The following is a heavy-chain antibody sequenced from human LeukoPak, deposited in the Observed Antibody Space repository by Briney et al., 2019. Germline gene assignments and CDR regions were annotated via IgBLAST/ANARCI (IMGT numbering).Heavy chain of an antibody. CDR1: GFTFSSHA. V-gene: IGHV3-23*01. CDR3: AKILGLDSGYEDVDY. Sequence: GGSLRLSCAASGFTFSSHAMSWVRQAPGKGLEWVSAISGSGGSTYYADSVKGRFTISRDNSKNTLYLQMNSLRAEDTALYYCAKILGLDSGYEDVDYWGQGTLVTVSS. J-gene: IGHJ4*02. D-gene: IGHD5-12*01. CDR2: ISGSGGST.